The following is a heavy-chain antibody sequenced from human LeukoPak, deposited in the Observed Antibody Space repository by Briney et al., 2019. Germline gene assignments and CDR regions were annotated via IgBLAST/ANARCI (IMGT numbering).Heavy chain of an antibody. CDR2: IRHSDSNT. V-gene: IGHV3-23*05. Sequence: RGSLRLSCAASGFTFSGSDMSWVRQAPGSGLEWVSSIRHSDSNTYYADSVMGRFTISRDNSKNTLYLQMNSLSAEDTAVYYCAKRGNPTVGHHYLDVWGKGTTVSVSS. D-gene: IGHD1-1*01. CDR1: GFTFSGSD. J-gene: IGHJ6*03. CDR3: AKRGNPTVGHHYLDV.